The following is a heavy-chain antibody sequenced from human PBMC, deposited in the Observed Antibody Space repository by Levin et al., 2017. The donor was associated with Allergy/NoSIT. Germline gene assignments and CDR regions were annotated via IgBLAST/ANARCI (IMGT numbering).Heavy chain of an antibody. CDR3: AREPDKVGLDVFDI. D-gene: IGHD2-2*01. CDR1: GGSFSSYY. Sequence: SETLSLTCTVSGGSFSSYYWSWIRQPPGKGLEWIGYIYYTGSTTYNPSLESRVTLSIDTSKKQGSLKLKSVTAADTDVYYCAREPDKVGLDVFDIWGQGKMVIVSS. V-gene: IGHV4-59*12. CDR2: IYYTGST. J-gene: IGHJ3*02.